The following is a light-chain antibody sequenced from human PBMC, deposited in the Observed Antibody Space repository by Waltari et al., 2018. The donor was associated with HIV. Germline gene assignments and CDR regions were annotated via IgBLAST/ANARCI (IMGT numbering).Light chain of an antibody. V-gene: IGLV1-47*01. CDR2: RNN. J-gene: IGLJ2*01. CDR1: SSTIGANW. CDR3: AAWDDNLSAVV. Sequence: QSVLTQPPSTSGTPGQRVTISCSGSSSTIGANWLFWFQQLPGTAPKLLIYRNNQRPSGVPDRYSASKSGTSASLAISDLRADDEADYYCAAWDDNLSAVVFGGRTKLSVL.